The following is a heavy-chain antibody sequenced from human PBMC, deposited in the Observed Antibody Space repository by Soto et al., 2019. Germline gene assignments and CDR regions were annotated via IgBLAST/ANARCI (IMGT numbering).Heavy chain of an antibody. CDR1: GYTFTSYG. CDR2: ISAYNGNT. J-gene: IGHJ6*02. CDR3: ARDPPILKELPFGYYGMDV. D-gene: IGHD1-7*01. V-gene: IGHV1-18*04. Sequence: GASVKVSCKASGYTFTSYGISWVRQAPGQGLEWMGWISAYNGNTNYAQKLQGRVTMTTDTSTSTAYMELRSLRSDDTAVYYCARDPPILKELPFGYYGMDVWGQGTTVTVSS.